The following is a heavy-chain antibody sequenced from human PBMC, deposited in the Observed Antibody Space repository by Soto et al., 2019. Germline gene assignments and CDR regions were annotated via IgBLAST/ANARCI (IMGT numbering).Heavy chain of an antibody. CDR3: ARVGTDSSSDY. CDR2: IIPIFGTA. J-gene: IGHJ4*02. CDR1: GGTFSSYA. Sequence: QVQLVQSGAEVKKPGSSVKVSCKASGGTFSSYAISWVRQAPGQGLEWMGGIIPIFGTANYAQQFQGRVTITADETTSTAYMEMSSLRSEDTAVYYCARVGTDSSSDYWGQGTLVTVSS. V-gene: IGHV1-69*01. D-gene: IGHD6-6*01.